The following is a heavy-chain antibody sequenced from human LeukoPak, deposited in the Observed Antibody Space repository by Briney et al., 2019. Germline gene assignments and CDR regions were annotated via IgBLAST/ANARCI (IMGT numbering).Heavy chain of an antibody. J-gene: IGHJ4*02. CDR2: IYTSGST. CDR3: ARRSTVLTANYEY. Sequence: TSETLSLTCSVSGGSISSDYWSWIRQPDGKGLEWIGRIYTSGSTNYNPSLKSRVTMSVDTSKNQFSLKLSSVTAADTALYYCARRSTVLTANYEYWGQGTLVTVSA. V-gene: IGHV4-4*07. D-gene: IGHD4-23*01. CDR1: GGSISSDY.